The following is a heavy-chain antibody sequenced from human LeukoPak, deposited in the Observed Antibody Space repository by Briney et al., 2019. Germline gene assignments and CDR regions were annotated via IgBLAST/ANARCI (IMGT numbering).Heavy chain of an antibody. CDR3: ARGKTPAVTTPFDY. CDR1: GFIFSNYW. V-gene: IGHV3-74*01. D-gene: IGHD4-17*01. J-gene: IGHJ4*02. CDR2: INSDGSST. Sequence: GGSLRLSCAASGFIFSNYWMHWVRQAPGKGLVWVSRINSDGSSTSYADSVKGRFTISRDNAKNTLYLQMNSLRAEDTAVYYCARGKTPAVTTPFDYWGQGTLVTVSS.